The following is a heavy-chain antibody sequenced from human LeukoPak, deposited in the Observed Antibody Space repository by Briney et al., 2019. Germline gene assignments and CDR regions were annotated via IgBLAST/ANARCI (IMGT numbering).Heavy chain of an antibody. J-gene: IGHJ3*02. Sequence: VASVKVSCKASGYTFTGYYMHWVRQAPGQGLEWMGWTNPNSGGTNYAQKFQGGVTMTRDTSISTAYMELSSLRSEDTAVYYCAAKIQLDTFDIWGQGTMVTVSS. CDR2: TNPNSGGT. D-gene: IGHD5-18*01. V-gene: IGHV1-2*02. CDR1: GYTFTGYY. CDR3: AAKIQLDTFDI.